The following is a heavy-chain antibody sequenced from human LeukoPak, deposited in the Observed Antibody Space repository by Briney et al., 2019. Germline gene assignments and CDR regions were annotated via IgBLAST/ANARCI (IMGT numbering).Heavy chain of an antibody. V-gene: IGHV4-4*08. J-gene: IGHJ1*01. CDR2: IYRFGNT. CDR3: AGRGQRYFRD. Sequence: SETLSLTCTVAGDSISSDYWSWIRQPPGKGLEWIGYIYRFGNTDYNPSLMRRVTISLDTSKKQLSLNLTSVTAADTTVYYCAGRGQRYFRDWGQGTLVTVSS. CDR1: GDSISSDY.